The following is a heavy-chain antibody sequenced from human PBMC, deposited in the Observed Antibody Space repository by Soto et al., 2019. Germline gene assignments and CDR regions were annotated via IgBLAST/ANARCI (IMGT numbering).Heavy chain of an antibody. J-gene: IGHJ5*02. V-gene: IGHV3-9*01. Sequence: EVQLVESGGGLVQPGRSLRLSCAASGFTFDDYAMHWVRQAPGKGLEWVSGISWNSGSIGYADSVKVRFTISRDNAKNSLYLQMNSVRAEDTALYYCAKGPGGSYVCWFYPWGQGTLVTVSS. D-gene: IGHD2-15*01. CDR3: AKGPGGSYVCWFYP. CDR1: GFTFDDYA. CDR2: ISWNSGSI.